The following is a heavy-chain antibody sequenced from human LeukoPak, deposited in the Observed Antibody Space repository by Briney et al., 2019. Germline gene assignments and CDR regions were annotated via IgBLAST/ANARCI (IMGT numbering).Heavy chain of an antibody. D-gene: IGHD2-2*01. CDR2: ISSSGSTI. CDR3: ARDRGVVVVPAPAYGMDV. J-gene: IGHJ6*02. Sequence: GGSLRLSCAASGFTFSDYYMSWIRQAPGKGLAWVSYISSSGSTIYYADSVKGRFTISRDNAKNSLYLQMNSPRAEDTVVYYCARDRGVVVVPAPAYGMDVWGQGTTVTVSS. CDR1: GFTFSDYY. V-gene: IGHV3-11*01.